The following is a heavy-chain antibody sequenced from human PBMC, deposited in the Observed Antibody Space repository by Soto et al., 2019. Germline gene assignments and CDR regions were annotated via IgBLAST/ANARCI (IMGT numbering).Heavy chain of an antibody. J-gene: IGHJ4*02. V-gene: IGHV4-59*01. Sequence: XETLSLPFTVSDGSISNFDWSWIRQPPGKGLEWIGYISSSGNTNYNPSLKSRVSISVDTSKNQFSLNLTSVTAADTAVYYCARAQMVLTRSYFDAWGQGTPVTVSS. D-gene: IGHD3-22*01. CDR1: DGSISNFD. CDR2: ISSSGNT. CDR3: ARAQMVLTRSYFDA.